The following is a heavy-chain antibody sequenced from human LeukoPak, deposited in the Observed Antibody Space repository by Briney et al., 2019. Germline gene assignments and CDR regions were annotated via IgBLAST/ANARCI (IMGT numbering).Heavy chain of an antibody. CDR1: GFTFSSYG. D-gene: IGHD3-10*01. J-gene: IGHJ4*02. CDR2: IWYDGSDK. CDR3: AREGLGGSGLDY. Sequence: GGSLRLSCAASGFTFSSYGMHWVRQAPGKGLEWVAVIWYDGSDKYYEDSVNGRFTISRDNSKNTLYLQMNSLRAEDTAVYYCAREGLGGSGLDYWGQGTLVTVSS. V-gene: IGHV3-33*01.